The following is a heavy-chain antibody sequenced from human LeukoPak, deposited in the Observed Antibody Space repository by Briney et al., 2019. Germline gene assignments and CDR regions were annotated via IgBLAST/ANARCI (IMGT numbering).Heavy chain of an antibody. CDR2: ISSSGSTI. CDR1: GFTFSSYE. CDR3: ARGRRYFDY. Sequence: GGSLRLSCAASGFTFSSYEMNWVRQAPGRGLEWVSYISSSGSTIYYADSVKGRFTISRDNAKNSLYLQMNSLRVEDTAVYYCARGRRYFDYWGQGTLVSVSS. J-gene: IGHJ4*02. V-gene: IGHV3-48*03.